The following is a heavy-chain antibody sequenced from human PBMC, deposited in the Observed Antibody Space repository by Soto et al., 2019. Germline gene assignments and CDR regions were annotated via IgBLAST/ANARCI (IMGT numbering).Heavy chain of an antibody. CDR3: TKGGGDDYGDYYGMDV. J-gene: IGHJ6*02. Sequence: GGSLRLSCAASGFTFSNAWMSWVRQAPGKGLEWVGRIKSKTDGGTTDYAAPVKGRFTISRDDSKNTLYLQMNSLKTEDTAVYYCTKGGGDDYGDYYGMDVWGQGTTVTVYS. V-gene: IGHV3-15*01. CDR1: GFTFSNAW. D-gene: IGHD4-17*01. CDR2: IKSKTDGGTT.